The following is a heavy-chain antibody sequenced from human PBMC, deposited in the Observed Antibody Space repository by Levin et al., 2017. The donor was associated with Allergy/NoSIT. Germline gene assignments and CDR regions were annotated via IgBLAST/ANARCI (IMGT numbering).Heavy chain of an antibody. Sequence: ETLSLTCAVSGFIVGSNYMSWVRQAPGKGLEWVSLIYSGGSTHYADSVQGRFTMSRDSSKNTVYLQMNSLRVEDTSMYYCATGRSSRPWGQGTMVTVSS. J-gene: IGHJ3*01. CDR3: ATGRSSRP. D-gene: IGHD1-26*01. CDR2: IYSGGST. V-gene: IGHV3-53*01. CDR1: GFIVGSNY.